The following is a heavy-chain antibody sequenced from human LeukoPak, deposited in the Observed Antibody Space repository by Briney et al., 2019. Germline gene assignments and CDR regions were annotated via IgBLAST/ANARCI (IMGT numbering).Heavy chain of an antibody. CDR3: ARGLSSTSEGYYYYYYMDV. CDR2: IIPIFGTA. D-gene: IGHD2-2*01. J-gene: IGHJ6*03. V-gene: IGHV1-69*06. CDR1: GGTFSSYV. Sequence: SVKVSCKASGGTFSSYVISWVRQAPGQGLEWMGGIIPIFGTANYAQKFQGRVTITADKSTSTAYMELSSLRSEDTAVYYCARGLSSTSEGYYYYYYMDVWGKGTTVTVSS.